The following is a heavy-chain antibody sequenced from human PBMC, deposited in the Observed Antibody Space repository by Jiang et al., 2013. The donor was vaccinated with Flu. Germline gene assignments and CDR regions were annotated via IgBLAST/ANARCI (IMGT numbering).Heavy chain of an antibody. CDR3: ARSYCGGDCYSMFGYSYYGMDV. CDR1: SGSISSHY. CDR2: IHNSGTT. D-gene: IGHD2-21*02. Sequence: SLTCTVSSGSISSHYWSWIRQPPGKGLEWIGYIHNSGTTNYNPSLKSRVTISIDTSTNQFSLKLISVTAPDTAVYYCARSYCGGDCYSMFGYSYYGMDVWGQGTTVTVPS. J-gene: IGHJ6*02. V-gene: IGHV4-59*08.